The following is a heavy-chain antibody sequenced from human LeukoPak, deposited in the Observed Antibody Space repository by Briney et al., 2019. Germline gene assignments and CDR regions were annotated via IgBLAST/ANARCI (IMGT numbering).Heavy chain of an antibody. V-gene: IGHV4-34*01. Sequence: SETLSLTCAVSGGSFSGYYWSWIRQPPGKWLEWIGEINHSGSTNYNPSLKSRVTISVDTSKNQFSLKLSSVTAADTAVYYCARVASSASSSWYMYYYYYMDVWGKGTTVTVSS. CDR2: INHSGST. CDR1: GGSFSGYY. J-gene: IGHJ6*03. D-gene: IGHD6-13*01. CDR3: ARVASSASSSWYMYYYYYMDV.